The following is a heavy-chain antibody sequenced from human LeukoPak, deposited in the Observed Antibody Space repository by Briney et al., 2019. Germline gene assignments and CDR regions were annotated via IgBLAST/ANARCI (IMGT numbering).Heavy chain of an antibody. CDR3: AREGRSGSSWLLAN. D-gene: IGHD6-13*01. CDR2: INPNSGGT. CDR1: GGTFSSYA. V-gene: IGHV1-2*04. Sequence: GSSVKVSCKASGGTFSSYAISWVRQAPGQGLEWMGWINPNSGGTNYAQKFQGWVTMTRDTSISTAYMELSRLRSDDTAVYYCAREGRSGSSWLLANWGQGVLVTVSS. J-gene: IGHJ4*02.